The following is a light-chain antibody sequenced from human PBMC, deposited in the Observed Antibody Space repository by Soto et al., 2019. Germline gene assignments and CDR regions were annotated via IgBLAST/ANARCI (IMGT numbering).Light chain of an antibody. Sequence: QSALTQPRSVSGSPGQSVTISCTGTSSDVGGYNYVSWYQQHPGKAPKLMIYDVSKRPSGVPDRFSGSKSGNTASLTISGIQAEDEADYYCCSYAGSDRVFGGGTKLTVL. CDR1: SSDVGGYNY. J-gene: IGLJ2*01. CDR2: DVS. CDR3: CSYAGSDRV. V-gene: IGLV2-11*01.